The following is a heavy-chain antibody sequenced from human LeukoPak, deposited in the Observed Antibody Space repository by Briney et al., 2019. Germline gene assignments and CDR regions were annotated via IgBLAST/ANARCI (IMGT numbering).Heavy chain of an antibody. V-gene: IGHV4-39*01. J-gene: IGHJ5*02. CDR1: GGSIITSSYY. CDR2: IYYSGST. Sequence: SETQSLTCTVSGGSIITSSYYWGWIRQPPAKGLEWIGSIYYSGSTYYNPSLKSRVTISVDTSKNQFSLKLSSVTAADTAVYYCARHSSSSSGNNWFDPWGQGTLVTVSS. D-gene: IGHD6-6*01. CDR3: ARHSSSSSGNNWFDP.